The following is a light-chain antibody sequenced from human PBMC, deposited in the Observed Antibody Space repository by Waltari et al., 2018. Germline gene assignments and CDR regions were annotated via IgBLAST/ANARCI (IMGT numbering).Light chain of an antibody. Sequence: QSVLTQPPSASETPGQRVTISCSGSNSNIGSNTVNWYRQLPGTAPTRLLHNNNPRPSGVPDRFSGSKSGTSASLAISGLQSDDEADYYCATWDDSLRGPVFGGGTKLTVL. CDR2: NNN. V-gene: IGLV1-44*01. CDR3: ATWDDSLRGPV. CDR1: NSNIGSNT. J-gene: IGLJ2*01.